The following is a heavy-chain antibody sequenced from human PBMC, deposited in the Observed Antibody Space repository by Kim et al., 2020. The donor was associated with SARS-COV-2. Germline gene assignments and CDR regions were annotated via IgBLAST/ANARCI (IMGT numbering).Heavy chain of an antibody. CDR3: ARTRITMIVVFTHFDY. J-gene: IGHJ4*02. Sequence: SETLSLTCTVSGGSISSGGYYWSWIRQHPGKGLEWIGYIYYSGSTNYNPSLKSRVTISVDTSKNQFSLKLSSVTAADTAVYYCARTRITMIVVFTHFDYWGQGTLVTVSS. CDR1: GGSISSGGYY. D-gene: IGHD3-22*01. CDR2: IYYSGST. V-gene: IGHV4-31*03.